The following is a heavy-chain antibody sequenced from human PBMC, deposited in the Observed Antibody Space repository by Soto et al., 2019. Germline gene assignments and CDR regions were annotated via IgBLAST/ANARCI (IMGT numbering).Heavy chain of an antibody. D-gene: IGHD3-3*01. CDR2: IYYSGST. CDR3: ARDRIFGVDYYGVDV. Sequence: PSETLSLTCTVSGGSISSYYWSWIRQPPGKGLEWIGYIYYSGSTNYNPSLKSRVTISVDTSKNQFSLKLSSVTAADTAVYYCARDRIFGVDYYGVDVWGQGTTVTVSS. J-gene: IGHJ6*02. V-gene: IGHV4-59*01. CDR1: GGSISSYY.